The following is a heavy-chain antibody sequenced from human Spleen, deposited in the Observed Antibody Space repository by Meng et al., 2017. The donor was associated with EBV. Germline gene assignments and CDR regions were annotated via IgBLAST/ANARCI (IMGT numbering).Heavy chain of an antibody. Sequence: QLQQQGSGPGWVKPSETLSLTCTVSGGSISSSSYYWGWIRQPPGKGLEWIGSIYYSGSTYYNPSLKSRVTISVDTSKNQFSLKLSSVTAADTAVYYCARQDYYENWFDPWGQGTLVTVSS. J-gene: IGHJ5*02. CDR1: GGSISSSSYY. CDR3: ARQDYYENWFDP. V-gene: IGHV4-39*01. CDR2: IYYSGST. D-gene: IGHD3-22*01.